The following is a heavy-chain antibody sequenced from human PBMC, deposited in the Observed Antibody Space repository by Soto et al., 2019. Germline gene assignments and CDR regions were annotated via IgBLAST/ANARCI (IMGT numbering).Heavy chain of an antibody. J-gene: IGHJ4*02. CDR3: ARGFSAGKGSPPDY. CDR1: GFNFGSYW. CDR2: IKYDASEK. Sequence: EVQLVESGGGLVQPGGSLRLSCAASGFNFGSYWMSWARQAPGKGLEWVATIKYDASEKKYVDSVKGRFTMSRDNAKNSLYLQMNSLRDGDTAVYYCARGFSAGKGSPPDYWGQGTLVTVSS. D-gene: IGHD3-10*01. V-gene: IGHV3-7*03.